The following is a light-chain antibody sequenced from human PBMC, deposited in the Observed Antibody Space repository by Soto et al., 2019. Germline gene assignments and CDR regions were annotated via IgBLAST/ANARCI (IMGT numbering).Light chain of an antibody. J-gene: IGLJ1*01. CDR2: EVS. Sequence: QSVLTQPPSASGSPGQSITISCTGTSSDVGAYNYVSWYQQHPGKAPKLMIHEVSKRPSGVPDRFSASKSGNTASLTVSGLLAEDEADYYCSSHGGSDNFYVFGTGTKVTVL. V-gene: IGLV2-8*01. CDR1: SSDVGAYNY. CDR3: SSHGGSDNFYV.